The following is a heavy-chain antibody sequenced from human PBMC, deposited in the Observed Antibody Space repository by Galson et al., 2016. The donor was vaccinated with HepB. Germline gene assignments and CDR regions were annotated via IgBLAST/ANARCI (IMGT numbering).Heavy chain of an antibody. V-gene: IGHV3-23*01. CDR3: GKHGGFDY. CDR1: GFSFSTSG. D-gene: IGHD3-16*01. J-gene: IGHJ4*02. CDR2: ITGSGDTT. Sequence: SLRLSCAASGFSFSTSGMSWVRQTPGRGLEWVSGITGSGDTTHYADSVKGRFTISRDNSKNTLHLYMNSLRAGDTAVYYCGKHGGFDYWGQGALVTVSS.